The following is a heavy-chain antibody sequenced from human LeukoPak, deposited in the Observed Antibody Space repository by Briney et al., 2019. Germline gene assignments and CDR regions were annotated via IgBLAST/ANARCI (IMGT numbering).Heavy chain of an antibody. CDR1: GGSISSGDYY. D-gene: IGHD6-6*01. J-gene: IGHJ4*02. CDR2: IYYSGST. Sequence: SSQTLSLTCTVSGGSISSGDYYWNWIRQPPGKGLEYIGYIYYSGSTYYNPSLKSRITISVDTSKNQFSLKLSSVTAADTAVYYCARGTWSSSIDYWGQGTLVTVSS. CDR3: ARGTWSSSIDY. V-gene: IGHV4-30-4*01.